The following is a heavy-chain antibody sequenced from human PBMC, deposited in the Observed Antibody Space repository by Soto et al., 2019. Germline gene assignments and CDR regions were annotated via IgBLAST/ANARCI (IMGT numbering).Heavy chain of an antibody. D-gene: IGHD1-26*01. Sequence: GGSLRLSCAASGFTFSNYAMSWVRQAPGKGLEWVSAISGSGLSSYYADSVKGRFTISRDNFKNTLYLQMYSLRGEDTAVYFCANRPSWEATFDYWGQGTPVTVSS. CDR1: GFTFSNYA. V-gene: IGHV3-23*01. J-gene: IGHJ4*02. CDR3: ANRPSWEATFDY. CDR2: ISGSGLSS.